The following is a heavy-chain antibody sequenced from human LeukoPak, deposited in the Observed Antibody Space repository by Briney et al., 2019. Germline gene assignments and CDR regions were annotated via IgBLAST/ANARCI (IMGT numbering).Heavy chain of an antibody. J-gene: IGHJ5*02. CDR1: GGTFSSYA. V-gene: IGHV1-69*05. CDR2: IIPIFGTA. CDR3: ASSTGSKFDP. Sequence: LVKVSCKASGGTFSSYAISWVRQAPGQGLEWMGGIIPIFGTANYAQKFQGRVTITTDESTSTAHMELSSLRSEDTAVYYCASSTGSKFDPWGQGTLVTVSS. D-gene: IGHD4-11*01.